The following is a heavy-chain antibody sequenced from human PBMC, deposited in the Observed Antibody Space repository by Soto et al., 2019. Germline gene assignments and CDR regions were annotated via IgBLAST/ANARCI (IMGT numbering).Heavy chain of an antibody. CDR2: IFSGDNT. Sequence: GGSLRLSCAASGFTVSGNYITWVRQAPGKGLEWVSVIFSGDNTYYSDSVKGRFAISRDNSKNTVYLQMNRLRGDDTAVYFCATGLTLPVRPSFDTWGQGTLVTRLL. CDR1: GFTVSGNY. J-gene: IGHJ5*02. D-gene: IGHD2-21*02. V-gene: IGHV3-53*01. CDR3: ATGLTLPVRPSFDT.